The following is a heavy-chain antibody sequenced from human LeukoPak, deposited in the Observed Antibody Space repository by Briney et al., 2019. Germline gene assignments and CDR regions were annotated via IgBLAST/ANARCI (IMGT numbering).Heavy chain of an antibody. J-gene: IGHJ4*02. CDR3: ARTKLSSLSIVGATGELDY. CDR2: INPNSGGT. CDR1: GYTFSSYG. Sequence: ASVKVSCKASGYTFSSYGISWVRQAPGQGLEWMGWINPNSGGTNYAQKFQGRVTMTRDTSISTAYMELSRLRSDDTAVYYCARTKLSSLSIVGATGELDYWGQGTLVTVSS. V-gene: IGHV1-2*02. D-gene: IGHD1-26*01.